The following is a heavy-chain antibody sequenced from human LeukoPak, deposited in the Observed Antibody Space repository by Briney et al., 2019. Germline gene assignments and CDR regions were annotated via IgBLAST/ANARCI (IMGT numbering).Heavy chain of an antibody. CDR3: ARGRKQQLVQRNWFDP. D-gene: IGHD6-13*01. Sequence: SETLSLTCAVYGGSFSGYYWSWIRQPPGKGLEWIGEINHSGSTNYNPSLKSRVTISVDTSKNQFSLKLSSVTAADTAVYYCARGRKQQLVQRNWFDPWGQGTLVTVSS. J-gene: IGHJ5*02. V-gene: IGHV4-34*01. CDR2: INHSGST. CDR1: GGSFSGYY.